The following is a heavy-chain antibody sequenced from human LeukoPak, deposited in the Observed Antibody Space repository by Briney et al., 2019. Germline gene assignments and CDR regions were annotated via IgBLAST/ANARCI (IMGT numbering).Heavy chain of an antibody. CDR3: AKDRPHSSGWGTPADF. CDR1: GFTFSTSG. CDR2: VPFDGTKK. V-gene: IGHV3-30*02. D-gene: IGHD6-19*01. Sequence: PGGSLRLSCAASGFTFSTSGMHWVRQAPVKGLEWVAYVPFDGTKKFYADSVRGRFTISRDNSKNTLYLQLNSLRPDDTAVYYCAKDRPHSSGWGTPADFWGQGTLVTVSS. J-gene: IGHJ4*02.